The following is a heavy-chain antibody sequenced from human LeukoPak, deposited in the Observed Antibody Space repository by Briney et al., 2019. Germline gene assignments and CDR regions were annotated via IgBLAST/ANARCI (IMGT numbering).Heavy chain of an antibody. Sequence: SETLSLTCTVSGGSISSYYWSWIRQPPGKGLEWIGYIYYSGSTNYNPSLKSRVTISVGTSKNQFSLKLSPVTAADTAVYYCARDPLLGATSGAFDIWGQGTMVTVSS. V-gene: IGHV4-59*12. CDR2: IYYSGST. D-gene: IGHD1-26*01. CDR3: ARDPLLGATSGAFDI. J-gene: IGHJ3*02. CDR1: GGSISSYY.